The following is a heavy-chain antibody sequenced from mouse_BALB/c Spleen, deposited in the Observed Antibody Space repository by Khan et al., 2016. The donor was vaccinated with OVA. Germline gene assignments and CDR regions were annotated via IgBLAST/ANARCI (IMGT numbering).Heavy chain of an antibody. CDR2: INSNGGST. J-gene: IGHJ3*01. D-gene: IGHD1-1*01. CDR3: ARGGDWYYGSSPFAY. V-gene: IGHV5-6-3*01. CDR1: GFTFSSYG. Sequence: EVELVESGGVLVQPGGSLKLSCAASGFTFSSYGMSWVRQTPDKRLELVATINSNGGSTYYHDSVKGRFTIYRDNAKNTLYLQMSSLKSEDTAMYYCARGGDWYYGSSPFAYWGQGTLVTVSA.